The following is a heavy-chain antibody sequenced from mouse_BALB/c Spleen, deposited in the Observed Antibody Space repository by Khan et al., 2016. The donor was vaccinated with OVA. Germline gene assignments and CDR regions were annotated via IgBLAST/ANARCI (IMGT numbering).Heavy chain of an antibody. Sequence: QLEESGPGLVKPSQSLSLTCTVTGYSITSDYAWDWIRQFPGNKLEWMGYISYGGSTSFNPSLKSRISITRDPSKNQFFLQLNSVTTEDTATYYCARKNYYGYAMDYWGQGTSVTVSS. J-gene: IGHJ4*01. CDR2: ISYGGST. D-gene: IGHD1-1*01. V-gene: IGHV3-2*02. CDR3: ARKNYYGYAMDY. CDR1: GYSITSDYA.